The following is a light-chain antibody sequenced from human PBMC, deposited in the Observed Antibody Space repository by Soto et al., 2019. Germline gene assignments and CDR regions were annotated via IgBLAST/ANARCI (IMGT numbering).Light chain of an antibody. CDR2: AAS. V-gene: IGKV1-27*01. CDR3: QKYNSALEGT. J-gene: IGKJ1*01. Sequence: DIRMTQSPSSLSASVGDRVTITCRASQGISNYLAWYQQKPGKVPKLLIYAASTLQSGVPSRFSGSGSGTDFTLTISSLQPEDVATYYCQKYNSALEGTFGQGTKVEIK. CDR1: QGISNY.